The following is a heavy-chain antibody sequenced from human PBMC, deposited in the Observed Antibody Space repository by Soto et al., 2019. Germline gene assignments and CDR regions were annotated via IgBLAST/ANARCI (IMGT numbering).Heavy chain of an antibody. J-gene: IGHJ6*04. V-gene: IGHV3-23*01. Sequence: EVQLLESGGGLVQPGGSLRLSCAASEVTFSTYPMTWVRQAPGKGLEWVSSICRDGCCTSYADSGKRRFTISGHTSKYTLYLQTTGLRAEDMAVCYCVKDAPPICVWSEGSAFNVSS. CDR3: VKDAPPICV. D-gene: IGHD3-3*01. CDR1: EVTFSTYP. CDR2: ICRDGCCT.